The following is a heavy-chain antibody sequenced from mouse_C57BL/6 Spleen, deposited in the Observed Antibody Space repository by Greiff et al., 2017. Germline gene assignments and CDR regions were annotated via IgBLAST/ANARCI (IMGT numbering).Heavy chain of an antibody. CDR1: GYSITSGYD. J-gene: IGHJ2*01. CDR2: ISYSGST. V-gene: IGHV3-1*01. D-gene: IGHD1-1*01. Sequence: EVKLMESGPGMVKPSQSLYLTCTVTGYSITSGYDWHWIRHFPGNKLEWMGYISYSGSTNYNPSLKSRISITHDTSKNHFFLKLNSVTTEDTATYYCARGERVVGYFDYWGQGTTLTVSS. CDR3: ARGERVVGYFDY.